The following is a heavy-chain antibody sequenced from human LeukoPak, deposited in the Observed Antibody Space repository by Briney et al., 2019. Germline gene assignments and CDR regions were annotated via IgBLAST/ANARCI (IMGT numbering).Heavy chain of an antibody. D-gene: IGHD4/OR15-4a*01. CDR1: GGSFSGYY. CDR2: INHSGST. V-gene: IGHV4-34*01. Sequence: SETLSLTCAVYGGSFSGYYWSWIRQPPGKGLEWIGEINHSGSTNYNPSLKSRVTISVDTSKNQFSLKLSSVTAADTAVYYCARMGAIAGASANPDYWGQGTLVTVSS. J-gene: IGHJ4*02. CDR3: ARMGAIAGASANPDY.